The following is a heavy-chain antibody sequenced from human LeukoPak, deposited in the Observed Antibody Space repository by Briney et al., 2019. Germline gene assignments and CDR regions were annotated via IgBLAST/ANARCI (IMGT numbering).Heavy chain of an antibody. J-gene: IGHJ4*02. D-gene: IGHD3-3*01. CDR2: ISGSGDST. CDR3: AKIPTYYDFWSGLTFDY. V-gene: IGHV3-23*01. CDR1: GFPFNSYA. Sequence: GGSLRLSCAASGFPFNSYAMSWVRQAPGKGLEWVSAISGSGDSTYYPDSVKGRFTISRDNSKNTLYLQMNSLRPEDTAVYYCAKIPTYYDFWSGLTFDYWGQGTLVTVSS.